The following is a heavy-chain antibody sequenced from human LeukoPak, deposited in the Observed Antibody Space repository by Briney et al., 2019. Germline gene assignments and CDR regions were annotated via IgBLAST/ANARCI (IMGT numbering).Heavy chain of an antibody. Sequence: GGALRLSCAASGFTFSYYSMNWVRQAPGRGLEWVSCISSSSSLIFYSDSVRGRFTISRDNAKNLLYLHMNSLRVEDTAVYYCAKVDRGDYSSSPVPYYNYYMNVWGKGTTVTVSS. J-gene: IGHJ6*03. CDR2: ISSSSSLI. CDR1: GFTFSYYS. V-gene: IGHV3-21*01. D-gene: IGHD6-13*01. CDR3: AKVDRGDYSSSPVPYYNYYMNV.